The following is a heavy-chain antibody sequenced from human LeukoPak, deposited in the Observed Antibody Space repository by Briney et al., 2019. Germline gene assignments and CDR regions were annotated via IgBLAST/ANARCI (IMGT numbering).Heavy chain of an antibody. CDR3: VRDLHWGGFDV. J-gene: IGHJ3*01. Sequence: GGSLRLSCAASTFTFGSHSMNWVRQAPGKWLEWVSGISPSGDITYYADSVMGRFSISRDNPKSTVSLQMSSLRAEDTALYYCVRDLHWGGFDVWGQGTMVTVSS. CDR2: ISPSGDIT. V-gene: IGHV3-23*01. D-gene: IGHD7-27*01. CDR1: TFTFGSHS.